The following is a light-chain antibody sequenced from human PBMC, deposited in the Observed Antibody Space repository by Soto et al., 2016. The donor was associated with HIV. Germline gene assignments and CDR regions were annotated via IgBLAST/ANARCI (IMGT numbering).Light chain of an antibody. CDR1: SLRSYY. CDR2: GKN. J-gene: IGLJ2*01. V-gene: IGLV3-19*01. Sequence: SSELTQDPAVSVALGQIVRITCQGDSLRSYYASWYQQKPGQAPVLVIYGKNNRPSGIPDRFSGSISGNTASLTITGAQAEDEADYYYNSRDSSGNLVVFGGGTKLTVL. CDR3: NSRDSSGNLVV.